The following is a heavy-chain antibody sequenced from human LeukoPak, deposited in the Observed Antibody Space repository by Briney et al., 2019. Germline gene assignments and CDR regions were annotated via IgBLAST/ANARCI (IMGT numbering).Heavy chain of an antibody. CDR3: AREYGDYSFDY. D-gene: IGHD4-17*01. CDR1: GFTFDDYA. Sequence: GRSLRLSCAASGFTFDDYAMHWVRQAPGKGLEWVSGISWNSGSIGYADSVKGRFTISRDNAKNSLYLQMNSLRAEDTAVYYCAREYGDYSFDYWGQGTLVTVSS. CDR2: ISWNSGSI. V-gene: IGHV3-9*01. J-gene: IGHJ4*02.